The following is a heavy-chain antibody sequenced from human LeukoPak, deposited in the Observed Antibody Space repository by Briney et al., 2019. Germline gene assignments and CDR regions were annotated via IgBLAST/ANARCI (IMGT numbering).Heavy chain of an antibody. Sequence: SETLSLTCTASGGSISSSYWSWLRQPAGKGLEWIGRIYTSGSTNYNPSLKSRVTMSVDTSKNQFSLKLSSVTAADTAVYYCAREDVCGGDCYPFDPWGQGTLVTVSS. J-gene: IGHJ5*02. CDR1: GGSISSSY. CDR2: IYTSGST. D-gene: IGHD2-21*01. V-gene: IGHV4-4*07. CDR3: AREDVCGGDCYPFDP.